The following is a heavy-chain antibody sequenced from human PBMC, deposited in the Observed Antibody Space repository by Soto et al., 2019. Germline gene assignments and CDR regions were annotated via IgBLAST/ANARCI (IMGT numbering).Heavy chain of an antibody. D-gene: IGHD5-18*01. V-gene: IGHV3-21*01. CDR3: GTDPGVQLWIYYLDI. CDR2: ISGTGDYI. CDR1: GFAFSNYN. Sequence: GGSLRLSCAASGFAFSNYNMNWVRQAPGKGLEWVSAISGTGDYIYYGDSVRGRFTVSRDNAKNSLYLLMDSLRAEDTAVYYCGTDPGVQLWIYYLDIWGQGTLVTVSS. J-gene: IGHJ4*01.